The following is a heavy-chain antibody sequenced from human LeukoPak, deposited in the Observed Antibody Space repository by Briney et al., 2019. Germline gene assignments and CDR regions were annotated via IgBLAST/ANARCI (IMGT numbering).Heavy chain of an antibody. V-gene: IGHV4-38-2*02. CDR2: IYHSGST. CDR3: ARVAQQLVDGTHYYYYMDV. J-gene: IGHJ6*03. Sequence: SETLSLTCTVSGYSISSDYWGWIRQPPGKGLEWIGSIYHSGSTYYNPSLKSRVTISADTSKNQISLKLRSVTAADTAVYYCARVAQQLVDGTHYYYYMDVWGKGTTVTVSS. CDR1: GYSISSDY. D-gene: IGHD6-13*01.